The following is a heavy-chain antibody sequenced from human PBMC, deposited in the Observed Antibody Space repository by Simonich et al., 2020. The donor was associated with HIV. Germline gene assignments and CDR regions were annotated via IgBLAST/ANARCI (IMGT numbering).Heavy chain of an antibody. V-gene: IGHV4-34*01. CDR3: AREVGYYPPQLEENNAFDV. CDR2: INHSVST. J-gene: IGHJ3*01. CDR1: GGSFSGYY. Sequence: QVQLQQWGAGLLKPSETLSLTCAVYGGSFSGYYWSWIRQPPGKGLEWIGEINHSVSTNYNPSLKSRVTISVDTSKNQFSLKLTSVTAADTAIYFCAREVGYYPPQLEENNAFDVWGQGTMVTVSS. D-gene: IGHD2-8*01.